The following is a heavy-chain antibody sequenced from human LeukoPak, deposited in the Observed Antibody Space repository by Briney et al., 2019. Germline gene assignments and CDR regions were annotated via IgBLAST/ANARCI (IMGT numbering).Heavy chain of an antibody. CDR3: ARGRVEMAIEYYFDY. V-gene: IGHV3-66*01. D-gene: IGHD2-21*01. J-gene: IGHJ4*02. CDR2: IYSGGST. Sequence: PGGSLRLSCAASGFTVSSNYMNWVRQAPGKGLEWVSVIYSGGSTYYADSVKGRFTISRDNSKNTLYLQMSSLRAEDTAVYYCARGRVEMAIEYYFDYWGQGTLVTVSS. CDR1: GFTVSSNY.